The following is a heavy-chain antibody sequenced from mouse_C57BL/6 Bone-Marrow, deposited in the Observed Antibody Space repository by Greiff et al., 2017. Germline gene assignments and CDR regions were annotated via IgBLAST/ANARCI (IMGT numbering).Heavy chain of an antibody. J-gene: IGHJ2*01. D-gene: IGHD5-5*01. V-gene: IGHV14-4*01. Sequence: VQLKESGAELVRPGASVKLSCTASGFNFKDDYMPWVKQRPEQGLEWIGWIDPENGDTEYASKFQGKATITADKSSITAYMQLSSLTSEDTAVYYCTLPYYFDYWGQGTTLTVSS. CDR3: TLPYYFDY. CDR2: IDPENGDT. CDR1: GFNFKDDY.